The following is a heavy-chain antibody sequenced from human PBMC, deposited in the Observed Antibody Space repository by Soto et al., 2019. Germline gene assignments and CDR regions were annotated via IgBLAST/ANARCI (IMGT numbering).Heavy chain of an antibody. CDR1: GYTLIELS. CDR3: AREWLLAHDAFDI. D-gene: IGHD3-22*01. V-gene: IGHV1-46*01. CDR2: INPSGGST. J-gene: IGHJ3*02. Sequence: ASVKVSCKVSGYTLIELSMHWVRQAPGKGLEWMGIINPSGGSTSYAQKFQGRVTMTRDTSTSTVYMELSSLRSEDTAVYYCAREWLLAHDAFDIWGQGTMVTVSS.